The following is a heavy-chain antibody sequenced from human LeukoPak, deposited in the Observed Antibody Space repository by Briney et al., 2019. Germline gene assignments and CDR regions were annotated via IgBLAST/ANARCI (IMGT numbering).Heavy chain of an antibody. CDR2: ISSIGTTI. Sequence: GGSLRLSCAASGFTSNVYSMNWVRQAPGKGLEWVSYISSIGTTIYYADSVKGRFSISRDNAKSSLYLEMNSLRAEDTAVYYCARDEDYGDYPGYYYYMDVWGKGTTVTVSS. V-gene: IGHV3-48*01. D-gene: IGHD4-17*01. J-gene: IGHJ6*03. CDR3: ARDEDYGDYPGYYYYMDV. CDR1: GFTSNVYS.